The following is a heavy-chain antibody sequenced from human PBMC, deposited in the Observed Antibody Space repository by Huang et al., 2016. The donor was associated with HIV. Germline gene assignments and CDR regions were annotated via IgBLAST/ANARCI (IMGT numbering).Heavy chain of an antibody. CDR1: GFTLSSYA. D-gene: IGHD3-10*01. CDR3: AKLNHMVRGVIISYYFDY. V-gene: IGHV3-23*01. Sequence: EVQLLESGGGLVQPGGSLRLSCAASGFTLSSYARSWVRQVPGKGMKWVAAISGSGGRTYYEESVKGRFTIARDNAKNKLYLQMDSLRAEDTAVYYCAKLNHMVRGVIISYYFDYWGQGTLVTVSS. CDR2: ISGSGGRT. J-gene: IGHJ4*02.